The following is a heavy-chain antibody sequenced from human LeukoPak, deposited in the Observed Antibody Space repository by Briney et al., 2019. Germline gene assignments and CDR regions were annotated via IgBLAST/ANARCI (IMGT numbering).Heavy chain of an antibody. D-gene: IGHD1-26*01. J-gene: IGHJ4*02. CDR2: LSGTGDST. Sequence: GGSLRLSCAASGFTFSIYAMSWVRQAPGKGLEWVSTLSGTGDSTYYADSVKGRFTISRDNSKNTLYLQMNSLRAEDTAVYYCAKEWYLLQNLDYWGQGTLVTVSS. V-gene: IGHV3-23*01. CDR1: GFTFSIYA. CDR3: AKEWYLLQNLDY.